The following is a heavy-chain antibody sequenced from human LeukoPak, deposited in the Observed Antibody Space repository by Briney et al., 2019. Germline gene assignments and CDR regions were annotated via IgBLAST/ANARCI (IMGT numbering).Heavy chain of an antibody. CDR2: NKSKTDGGTT. D-gene: IGHD2-2*01. CDR1: GFTFSNAW. V-gene: IGHV3-15*01. J-gene: IGHJ5*02. Sequence: PGGSLRLSCAASGFTFSNAWMRWVRQAPGEGLEWVGRNKSKTDGGTTDYAAPVKGRFTISRDDSKNTLYLQMNSLKTEDTAVYYCTTDPRLGYCSSTSCRQNWFDPWGQGTLVTVSS. CDR3: TTDPRLGYCSSTSCRQNWFDP.